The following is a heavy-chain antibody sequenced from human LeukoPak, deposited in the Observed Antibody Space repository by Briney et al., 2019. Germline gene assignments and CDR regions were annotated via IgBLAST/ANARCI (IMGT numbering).Heavy chain of an antibody. CDR1: GGSIRTDGSY. CDR3: ARLFTRAWECRYGMDV. V-gene: IGHV4-39*02. CDR2: IYIDGIT. D-gene: IGHD1-26*01. Sequence: SETLSLTCTVSGGSIRTDGSYWAWIRQPPGKGLEWIGSIYIDGITHYNSSLQSRVTLSIDTSKNHFSLRLTSVTAADTAVFYCARLFTRAWECRYGMDVWGQGTAVTVSS. J-gene: IGHJ6*02.